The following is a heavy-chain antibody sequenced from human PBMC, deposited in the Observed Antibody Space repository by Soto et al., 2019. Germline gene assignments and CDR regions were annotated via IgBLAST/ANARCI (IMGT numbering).Heavy chain of an antibody. V-gene: IGHV3-23*01. Sequence: GGSLRLSCVASGFTFSNYALSWVRLAPGKGLEWVSTISRGGDSTYYPDSVTGRFTISRDNSKNTVYLQMNSLRAEDTAVYYCARDHHRYSGYDYVDYWGQGTLVTVSS. CDR3: ARDHHRYSGYDYVDY. D-gene: IGHD5-12*01. J-gene: IGHJ4*02. CDR2: ISRGGDST. CDR1: GFTFSNYA.